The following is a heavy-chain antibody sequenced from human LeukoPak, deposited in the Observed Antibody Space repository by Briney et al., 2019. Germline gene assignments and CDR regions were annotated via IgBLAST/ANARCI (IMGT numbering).Heavy chain of an antibody. CDR1: GGTFSSYA. D-gene: IGHD3-3*01. CDR2: IIPIFGTA. CDR3: ARDLIGTIFGVVIIGGWFDP. J-gene: IGHJ5*02. Sequence: SVKVSCKASGGTFSSYAISWVRQAPGQGLEWMGGIIPIFGTANYAQKFQGRVTITADESTSTAYMELSSLRSEDTAVYYCARDLIGTIFGVVIIGGWFDPWGQGTLVTVSS. V-gene: IGHV1-69*13.